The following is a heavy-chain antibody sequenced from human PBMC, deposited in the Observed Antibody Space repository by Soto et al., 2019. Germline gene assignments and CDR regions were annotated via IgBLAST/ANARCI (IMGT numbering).Heavy chain of an antibody. V-gene: IGHV5-51*01. Sequence: PGESLKISCNGSGYSFDNYWIGWVRQMPGKGLEWMAIIYPGDSDRRYSPSFQGQVTISADQSISTAYLQWSSLKASDAANYYCVRYRSRDYYYGMDVWGQGTTVTVYS. J-gene: IGHJ6*02. CDR2: IYPGDSDR. D-gene: IGHD1-26*01. CDR3: VRYRSRDYYYGMDV. CDR1: GYSFDNYW.